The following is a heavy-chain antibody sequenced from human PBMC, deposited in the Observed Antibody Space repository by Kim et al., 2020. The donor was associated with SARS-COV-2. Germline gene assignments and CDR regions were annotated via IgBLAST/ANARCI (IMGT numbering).Heavy chain of an antibody. V-gene: IGHV2-5*02. CDR2: IYWDDDK. Sequence: SGPTLVKPTQTLTLTCTFSGFSLSTSGVGVGWIRQPPGKALEWLALIYWDDDKRYSPSLKSRLTITKDTSKNQVVLTMTNMDPVDTATYYCAHRPDVRGPDYGDYGGRYNWFDPWGQGTLVTVSS. CDR1: GFSLSTSGVG. CDR3: AHRPDVRGPDYGDYGGRYNWFDP. D-gene: IGHD4-17*01. J-gene: IGHJ5*02.